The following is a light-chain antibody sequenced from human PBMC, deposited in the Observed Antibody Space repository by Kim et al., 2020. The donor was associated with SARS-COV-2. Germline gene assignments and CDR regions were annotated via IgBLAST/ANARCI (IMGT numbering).Light chain of an antibody. CDR2: GQN. CDR3: NSRDSSDNVV. Sequence: SSELTQDPAVSVALGQTVRITCQGDSLRSYYATWYQQKPGQAPIIVIYGQNIRPSGIPDRFSGSSSGNTASLTITGTQAGDEADYYCNSRDSSDNVVFGGGTQLTVL. CDR1: SLRSYY. J-gene: IGLJ2*01. V-gene: IGLV3-19*01.